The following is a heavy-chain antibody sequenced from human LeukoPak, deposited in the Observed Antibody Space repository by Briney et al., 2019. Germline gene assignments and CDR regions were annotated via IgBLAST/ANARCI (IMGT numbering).Heavy chain of an antibody. D-gene: IGHD3-10*01. J-gene: IGHJ5*02. CDR3: ASVGITMVRGVIGWFDA. V-gene: IGHV1-69*13. Sequence: SVKVSCKASGCTFSSYAISWLRQAPGQGLEWMGGIIPIFGKANYAQKFQGRVTITADESTSTAYMELSSLRSEDTAVYYCASVGITMVRGVIGWFDAWGQGTLVTVSS. CDR1: GCTFSSYA. CDR2: IIPIFGKA.